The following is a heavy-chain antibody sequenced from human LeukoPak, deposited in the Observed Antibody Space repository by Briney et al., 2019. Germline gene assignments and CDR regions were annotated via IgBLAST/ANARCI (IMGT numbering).Heavy chain of an antibody. Sequence: GGSLRLSCAASGFTFSSYTMNWVRQAPGKGLEWVSSISSSSSYIYYADSVKGRFTISRDNAKNSLYLQMNSLRAEGTAVYYCAVVRGVIWSVFMDVWGKGTTVTISS. J-gene: IGHJ6*03. CDR1: GFTFSSYT. D-gene: IGHD3-10*01. CDR3: AVVRGVIWSVFMDV. CDR2: ISSSSSYI. V-gene: IGHV3-21*01.